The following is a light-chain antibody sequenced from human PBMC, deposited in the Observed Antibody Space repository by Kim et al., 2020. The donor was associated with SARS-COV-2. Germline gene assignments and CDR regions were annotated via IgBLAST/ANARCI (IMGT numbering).Light chain of an antibody. Sequence: QSALTQPASVSGSPGQSITISCTGSSSDVDSYKYVSWYQQHPVKAPKLMIYDVNNRPSGVSDRFSGSKSGNTASLTISGLQAEDEADYYCSSYTSSGTVIFGGGTQLTVL. CDR3: SSYTSSGTVI. CDR1: SSDVDSYKY. J-gene: IGLJ2*01. V-gene: IGLV2-14*03. CDR2: DVN.